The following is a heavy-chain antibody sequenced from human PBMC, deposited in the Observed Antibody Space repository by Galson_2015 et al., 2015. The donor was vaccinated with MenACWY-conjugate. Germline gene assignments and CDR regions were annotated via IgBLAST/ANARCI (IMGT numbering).Heavy chain of an antibody. CDR3: GREDWGTGFD. V-gene: IGHV6-1*01. CDR2: TYYRSKWYY. D-gene: IGHD5-12*01. CDR1: GDSVSSNRVA. J-gene: IGHJ4*02. Sequence: CAISGDSVSSNRVAWNWIRRSPSGGLEWLGRTYYRSKWYYNYAVFVTSRITINPDTSKNQLSLQLKSVTPEDTAVYYCGREDWGTGFDWGQGTLVTVSS.